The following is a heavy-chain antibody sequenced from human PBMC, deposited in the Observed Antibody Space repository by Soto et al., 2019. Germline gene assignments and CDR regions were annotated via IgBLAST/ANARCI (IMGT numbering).Heavy chain of an antibody. CDR3: AREVRYYYGSGRGQYYYYGMDV. J-gene: IGHJ6*02. V-gene: IGHV3-30*19. D-gene: IGHD3-10*01. CDR1: GFTFSSYG. Sequence: QVQLVESGGGVVQPGRSLRLSCAASGFTFSSYGMHWVRQAPGKGLEWVAVISYDGSNKYYADSVKGRFTISRDNSKNTLYLQMNSLRAEDTAVYYCAREVRYYYGSGRGQYYYYGMDVWGQGTTVTVSS. CDR2: ISYDGSNK.